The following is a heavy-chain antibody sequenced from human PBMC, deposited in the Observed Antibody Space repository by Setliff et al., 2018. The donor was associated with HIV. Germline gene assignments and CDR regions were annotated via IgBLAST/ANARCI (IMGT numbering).Heavy chain of an antibody. J-gene: IGHJ3*01. D-gene: IGHD3-16*01. CDR2: IYDSGST. V-gene: IGHV4-59*12. CDR1: GDSISKKF. Sequence: SETLSLTCTVFGDSISKKFWSWIRQPPGKGLEWIGYIYDSGSTYHNPSLKSRATISVDTSKNQISLKLSSMTAADTAVYYCARPDPQGFGFDVWGQGTMVTVSS. CDR3: ARPDPQGFGFDV.